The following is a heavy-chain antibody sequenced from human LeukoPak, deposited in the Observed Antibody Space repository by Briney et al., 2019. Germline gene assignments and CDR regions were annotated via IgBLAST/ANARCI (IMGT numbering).Heavy chain of an antibody. CDR1: GGTFSRYA. Sequence: GASVKVSCKASGGTFSRYAISWVRQAPGQGLEWMGRIIPILGIANHAQKFQGRVTITADKSASTAYMELSSLRSEDTAMYYCARVYGSSPFDYWGQGTLVTVSS. J-gene: IGHJ4*02. CDR3: ARVYGSSPFDY. D-gene: IGHD6-6*01. V-gene: IGHV1-69*04. CDR2: IIPILGIA.